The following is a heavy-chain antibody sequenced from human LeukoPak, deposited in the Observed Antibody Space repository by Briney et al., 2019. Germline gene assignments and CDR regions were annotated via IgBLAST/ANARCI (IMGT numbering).Heavy chain of an antibody. D-gene: IGHD2-15*01. CDR1: VYTFSIYC. V-gene: IGHV1-18*01. CDR2: ISAYNGNT. Sequence: ASVTLSYTSSVYTFSIYCISWVREVPGQGPENLVWISAYNGNTNYAQQLQGRVTMPADTSTSTSYMELRRLRSDDTAVYFCARDLCSGGSGYFDYWGQGTLVTVSS. CDR3: ARDLCSGGSGYFDY. J-gene: IGHJ4*02.